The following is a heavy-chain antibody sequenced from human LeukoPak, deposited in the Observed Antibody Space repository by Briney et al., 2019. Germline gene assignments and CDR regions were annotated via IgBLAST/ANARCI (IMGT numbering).Heavy chain of an antibody. CDR1: GFTFSNYA. CDR2: ISDSGST. CDR3: AKDWPSEWQQLPDYDAVDV. V-gene: IGHV3-23*01. Sequence: PGGSLRLSCAASGFTFSNYAMTWVRQAPGKGLEWVSTISDSGSTFYADSVKGLFTISRDNSKNTLFLQMNGLRADDTAVYYCAKDWPSEWQQLPDYDAVDVWGQGTMVTVSS. J-gene: IGHJ3*01. D-gene: IGHD6-13*01.